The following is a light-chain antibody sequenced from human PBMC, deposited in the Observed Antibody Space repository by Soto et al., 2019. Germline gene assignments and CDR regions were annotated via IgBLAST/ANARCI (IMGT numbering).Light chain of an antibody. J-gene: IGLJ1*01. V-gene: IGLV2-14*01. CDR1: SSDVGGYNY. CDR3: SSHTSSSGYV. Sequence: QSVLTQPASVSGSPGQSITISCTGTSSDVGGYNYVSWYQQHPGKAPKLMIYEVSNRPSGVSNRFSGSKSGNTASLTISGLQAEDEAGYYCSSHTSSSGYVFGTGTKVTVL. CDR2: EVS.